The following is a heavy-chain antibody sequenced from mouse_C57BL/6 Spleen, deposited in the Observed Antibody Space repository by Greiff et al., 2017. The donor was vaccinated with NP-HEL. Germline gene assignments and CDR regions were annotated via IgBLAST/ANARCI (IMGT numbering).Heavy chain of an antibody. CDR1: GYTFTSYW. CDR2: IYPGSGRT. Sequence: QVQLQQPGAALVKPGASVKMSCKASGYTFTSYWITWVKQRPGQGLEWIGDIYPGSGRTNYNEKFKSKATLTVDTSTGTAYMQLIRLTSEDSAVYYCARGSSYVAGYFDVWGTGTTVTVSS. CDR3: ARGSSYVAGYFDV. D-gene: IGHD1-1*01. V-gene: IGHV1-55*01. J-gene: IGHJ1*03.